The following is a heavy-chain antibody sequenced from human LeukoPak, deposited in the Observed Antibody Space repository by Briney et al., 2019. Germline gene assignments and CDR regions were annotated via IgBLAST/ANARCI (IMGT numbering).Heavy chain of an antibody. Sequence: RSLRLSCAASGFTFSSYGMHWVRQAPGKGLEWVAVIWYDGSNKCYADSVKGRFTISRDNSKNTLYLQMNSLRAEDTAVYYCARDGSYYDSGGYDYWGQGTLVTVSS. CDR3: ARDGSYYDSGGYDY. V-gene: IGHV3-33*01. J-gene: IGHJ4*02. D-gene: IGHD3-22*01. CDR2: IWYDGSNK. CDR1: GFTFSSYG.